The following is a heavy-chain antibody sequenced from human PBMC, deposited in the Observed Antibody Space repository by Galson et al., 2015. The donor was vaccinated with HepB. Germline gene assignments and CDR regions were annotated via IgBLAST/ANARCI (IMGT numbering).Heavy chain of an antibody. V-gene: IGHV3-20*04. J-gene: IGHJ4*02. CDR2: LNWNGGST. D-gene: IGHD1-1*01. CDR1: GFTFSSYA. Sequence: SLRLSCAASGFTFSSYAMSWVRQTPGKGLEWVSGLNWNGGSTGYADSVKGRFTISRDNAKNSLYLQMDSLRAEDTAFYYCTRDISYISFDYWGQGTLVTVSS. CDR3: TRDISYISFDY.